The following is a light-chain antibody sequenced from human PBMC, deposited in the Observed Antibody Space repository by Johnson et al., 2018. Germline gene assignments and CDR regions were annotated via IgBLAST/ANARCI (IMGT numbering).Light chain of an antibody. V-gene: IGLV1-51*02. CDR3: GTWDSSLMAGKV. CDR1: SSNIGNNY. J-gene: IGLJ1*01. Sequence: QSVLTQPPSVSAAPGQKVTISCSGSSSNIGNNYVSWYQQLPGTAPKLLIYENNKRPSGIPDRFSGSKSGTSATLGITGLQTGDEADYYCGTWDSSLMAGKVVGAGAKVSVL. CDR2: ENN.